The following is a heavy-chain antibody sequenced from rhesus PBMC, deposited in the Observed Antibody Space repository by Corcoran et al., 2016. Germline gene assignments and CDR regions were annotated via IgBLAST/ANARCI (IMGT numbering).Heavy chain of an antibody. V-gene: IGHV4-65*02. CDR1: GGSISSSNW. Sequence: QVQLQESGPGLVKPSETLSLTCAVSGGSISSSNWWTWIRQPPGKGLEWIGNIGGTNVTAYSPTLQSRVTISKDTAKSQFSLRLSSVAAAHTALDYCARHPPPTSYTGAWGNRFDVWGAGVLVTVSS. D-gene: IGHD2-15*01. CDR3: ARHPPPTSYTGAWGNRFDV. CDR2: IGGTNVT. J-gene: IGHJ5-1*01.